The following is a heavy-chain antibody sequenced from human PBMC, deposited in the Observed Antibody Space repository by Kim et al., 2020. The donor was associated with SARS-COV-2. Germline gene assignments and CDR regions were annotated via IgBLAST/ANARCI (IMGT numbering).Heavy chain of an antibody. J-gene: IGHJ3*02. D-gene: IGHD3-10*01. V-gene: IGHV1-69*13. CDR3: ARARLLWFGESHVDAFDI. CDR2: IIPIFGTA. Sequence: SVKVSCKASGGTFSSYAISWVRQAPGQGLEWMGGIIPIFGTANYAQKFQGRVTITADESTSTAYMELSSLRSEDTAVYYCARARLLWFGESHVDAFDIWGQGTLVTVSS. CDR1: GGTFSSYA.